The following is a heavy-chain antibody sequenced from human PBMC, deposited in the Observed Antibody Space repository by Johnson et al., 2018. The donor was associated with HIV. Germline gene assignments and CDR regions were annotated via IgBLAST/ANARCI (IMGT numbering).Heavy chain of an antibody. J-gene: IGHJ3*02. V-gene: IGHV3-30*02. CDR2: IRYDGSNK. D-gene: IGHD1-26*01. CDR3: AKDWSRTVGATLGPGAFDI. CDR1: GFIFSSYG. Sequence: QMLLVESGGGVVQPGGSLSLSCAASGFIFSSYGMHWVRQAPGKWLEWVAFIRYDGSNKYYADSVKGRFTISRDNSKNTLYLQMNSLRAEDTAVYYCAKDWSRTVGATLGPGAFDIWGQGTMVTVSS.